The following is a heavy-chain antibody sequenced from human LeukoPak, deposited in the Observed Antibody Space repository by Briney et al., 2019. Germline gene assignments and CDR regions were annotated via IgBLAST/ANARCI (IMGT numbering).Heavy chain of an antibody. V-gene: IGHV3-23*01. CDR3: EKDHGRIYCGGDCYPSGFDY. D-gene: IGHD2-21*02. Sequence: GGSPRLSCAASGFTLSSYAMSWVRQAPGKGLEWDAAIIGSGGSTYYADSVTGRFTISRHNSKNTLYLQMNSLRGEDTAVYYCEKDHGRIYCGGDCYPSGFDYWGQGTLVTVSS. CDR1: GFTLSSYA. CDR2: IIGSGGST. J-gene: IGHJ4*02.